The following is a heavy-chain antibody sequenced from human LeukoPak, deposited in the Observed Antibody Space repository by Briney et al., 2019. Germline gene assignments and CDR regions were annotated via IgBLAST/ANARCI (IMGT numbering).Heavy chain of an antibody. Sequence: PSETLSLTCAVYGGSFSGYYWSWIRQPPGKGLEWIGEINHSGSTNYNPSLKSRVTISVDTSKNQFSLKLSSVTAADTAVYYCARGSADSSTPFYYYYYYGMDVWGQGTTVTVSS. CDR3: ARGSADSSTPFYYYYYYGMDV. V-gene: IGHV4-34*01. J-gene: IGHJ6*02. CDR1: GGSFSGYY. D-gene: IGHD6-19*01. CDR2: INHSGST.